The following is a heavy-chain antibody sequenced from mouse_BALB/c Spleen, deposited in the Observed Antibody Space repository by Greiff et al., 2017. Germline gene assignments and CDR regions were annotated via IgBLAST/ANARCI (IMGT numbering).Heavy chain of an antibody. CDR1: GYSITSGYY. Sequence: EVQLQESGPGLVKPSQSLSLTCSVTGYSITSGYYWNWIRQFPGNKLEWMGYISYDGSNNYNPSLKNRISITRDTSKNQFFLKLNSVTTEDTATYYCARETGTVYYYAMDYWGQGTSVTVSS. D-gene: IGHD4-1*01. V-gene: IGHV3-6*02. J-gene: IGHJ4*01. CDR3: ARETGTVYYYAMDY. CDR2: ISYDGSN.